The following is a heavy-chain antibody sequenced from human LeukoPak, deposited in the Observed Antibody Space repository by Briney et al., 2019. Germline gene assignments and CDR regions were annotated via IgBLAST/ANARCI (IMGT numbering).Heavy chain of an antibody. CDR1: GFPFSSYA. D-gene: IGHD4-17*01. V-gene: IGHV3-23*01. Sequence: GGSLRLSCAVSGFPFSSYAMSWVRQAPGKGLEWVSFISSSGSNTYYSDSVKGRFTISRDNSKNTLYLQMNSLRAEDTAVYYCAKDGGYGDQWYYFDYWGQGTLVTVSS. CDR3: AKDGGYGDQWYYFDY. CDR2: ISSSGSNT. J-gene: IGHJ4*02.